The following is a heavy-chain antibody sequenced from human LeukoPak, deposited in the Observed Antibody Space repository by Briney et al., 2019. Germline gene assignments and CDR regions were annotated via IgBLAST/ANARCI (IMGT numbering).Heavy chain of an antibody. D-gene: IGHD5-18*01. J-gene: IGHJ6*03. CDR3: ARGRGYSYGYGSKNYYYMDV. CDR2: INDSGRT. V-gene: IGHV4-34*01. Sequence: SETLSLTCGVYGGSLSGYFWSWIRQPPGKGLEWIGEINDSGRTNYNPPLKSRVTISVDTSKNQLSLKVNSVTAADTAVYYCARGRGYSYGYGSKNYYYMDVWGKGTTVTVSS. CDR1: GGSLSGYF.